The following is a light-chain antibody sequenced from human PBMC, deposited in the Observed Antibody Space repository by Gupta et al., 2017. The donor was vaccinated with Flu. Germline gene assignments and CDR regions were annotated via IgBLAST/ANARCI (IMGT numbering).Light chain of an antibody. J-gene: IGLJ3*02. CDR3: QSADGSGSYVV. Sequence: SYELTQPPSLSVSPGQTATITCSGDTLSTQYTYWYQQKPGQAPILVIFKDTERPSGIPERFSASNSGTTVTLTISGVQAEDEAAYYCQSADGSGSYVVFGGGPQLTV. CDR2: KDT. V-gene: IGLV3-25*03. CDR1: TLSTQY.